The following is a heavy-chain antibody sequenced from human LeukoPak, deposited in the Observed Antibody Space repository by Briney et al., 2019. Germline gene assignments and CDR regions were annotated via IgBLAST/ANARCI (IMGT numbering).Heavy chain of an antibody. D-gene: IGHD3-22*01. CDR2: MNPNSGGT. V-gene: IGHV1-2*02. CDR3: ASLYYDSSGLFDY. J-gene: IGHJ4*02. CDR1: GYTFSGYF. Sequence: ASVKVSCTASGYTFSGYFLHWVRQAPGQGLEWMGWMNPNSGGTNYAQKFQGRVTMTRDTSISTAYMELSRLRSDDTAVYYCASLYYDSSGLFDYWGQGTLVTVSS.